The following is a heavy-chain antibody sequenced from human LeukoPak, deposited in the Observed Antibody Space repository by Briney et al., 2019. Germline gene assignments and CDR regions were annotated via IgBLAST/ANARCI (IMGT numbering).Heavy chain of an antibody. Sequence: GGSLRLSCTASGFTFGDYAMSWFRQAPGKGLEWVGFIRSKAYGGTTEYAASVKGRFTISRDDSKSIAYLQMNSLKTDDTAVDYCTRDPVGYYHESRGPPPPLYWGQGTLVTVSS. CDR2: IRSKAYGGTT. CDR1: GFTFGDYA. D-gene: IGHD3-22*01. J-gene: IGHJ4*02. CDR3: TRDPVGYYHESRGPPPPLY. V-gene: IGHV3-49*03.